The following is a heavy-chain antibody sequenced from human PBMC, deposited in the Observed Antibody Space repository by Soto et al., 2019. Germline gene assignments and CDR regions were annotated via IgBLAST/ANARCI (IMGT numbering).Heavy chain of an antibody. CDR2: IYYSGST. D-gene: IGHD3-16*02. V-gene: IGHV4-39*01. CDR3: ARIPRVMITFGGVIARDFDY. J-gene: IGHJ4*02. CDR1: GGSISSSSYY. Sequence: SETLSLTCTVSGGSISSSSYYWGWIRQPPGKGLEWIGSIYYSGSTYYNPSIKSRVTISVDTSKNQFSLKLSSVTAAYTAVYYCARIPRVMITFGGVIARDFDYWGQGTLVTVSS.